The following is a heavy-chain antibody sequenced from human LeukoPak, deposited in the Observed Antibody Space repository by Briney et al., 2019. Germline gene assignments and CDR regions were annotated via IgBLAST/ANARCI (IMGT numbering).Heavy chain of an antibody. J-gene: IGHJ4*02. D-gene: IGHD2-2*01. V-gene: IGHV3-7*01. CDR3: VRDRRYCGNTNCVGLFDN. CDR1: GFTFTSYW. CDR2: IKQDGSVK. Sequence: GGSLRLSCAASGFTFTSYWMTWVRQAPGKGLEWVANIKQDGSVKYYVDSVKGRFTISRDDAKNSLYLQMNSLRAEDTALYYCVRDRRYCGNTNCVGLFDNWGQGTLVTVSS.